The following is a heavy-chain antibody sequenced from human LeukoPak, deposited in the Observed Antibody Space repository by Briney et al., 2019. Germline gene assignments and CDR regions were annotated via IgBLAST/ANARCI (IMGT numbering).Heavy chain of an antibody. CDR2: ISAYNGNT. CDR3: ARVLDTAMGAGGDY. CDR1: GYAFTSYG. D-gene: IGHD5-18*01. Sequence: ASVKVSCKASGYAFTSYGISWVRQAPGQGLEWMGWISAYNGNTNYAQRLQGRVIMTTDTSTSTAYMELSSLRSEDTAVYYCARVLDTAMGAGGDYWGQGTLVTVSS. V-gene: IGHV1-18*01. J-gene: IGHJ4*02.